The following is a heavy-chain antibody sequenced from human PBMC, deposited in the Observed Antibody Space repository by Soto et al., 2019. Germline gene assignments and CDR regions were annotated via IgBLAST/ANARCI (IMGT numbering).Heavy chain of an antibody. J-gene: IGHJ5*02. D-gene: IGHD4-4*01. V-gene: IGHV4-59*08. CDR2: IYYSGST. Sequence: QVQLQESGPGLVKPSETLSLTCTVSGGSISSYYWSWIRQPPGKGLEWIGYIYYSGSTNYNPSLKSRVTISVDTSKNQFSLKLSSVTAADTAVYYCARRTVGNWFDPWGQGTLVTVSS. CDR1: GGSISSYY. CDR3: ARRTVGNWFDP.